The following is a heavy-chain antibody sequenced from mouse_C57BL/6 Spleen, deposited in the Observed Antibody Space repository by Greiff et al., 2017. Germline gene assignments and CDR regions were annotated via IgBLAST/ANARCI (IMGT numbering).Heavy chain of an antibody. CDR2: ISTCCGDA. J-gene: IGHJ2*01. CDR3: ARCRFITPVVNFED. V-gene: IGHV1-67*01. Sequence: VQLMESGPELVRPGVSVKISCKASGYTFTDYAMHWVKQSHAKSLEWIGAISTCCGDASYNQKFKDNATMTVDKSYSTAYMELARLTSEDSAVYYCARCRFITPVVNFEDWGQGATLTV. CDR1: GYTFTDYA. D-gene: IGHD1-1*01.